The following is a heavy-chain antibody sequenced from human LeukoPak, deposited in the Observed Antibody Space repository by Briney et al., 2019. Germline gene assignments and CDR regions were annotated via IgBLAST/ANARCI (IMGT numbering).Heavy chain of an antibody. Sequence: EGSLRLSCAASGFTFSSYEMNWVRRAPGKGLEWVSYISSSGSTIYYADSVKGRFTISRDNAKNSLYLQMNSLRAEDTAVYYCARALRYSSSWSGFDYWGQGTLVTVSS. D-gene: IGHD6-13*01. V-gene: IGHV3-48*03. CDR2: ISSSGSTI. CDR3: ARALRYSSSWSGFDY. J-gene: IGHJ4*02. CDR1: GFTFSSYE.